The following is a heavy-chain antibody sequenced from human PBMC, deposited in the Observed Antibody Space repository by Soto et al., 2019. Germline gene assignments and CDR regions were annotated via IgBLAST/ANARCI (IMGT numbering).Heavy chain of an antibody. D-gene: IGHD3-10*01. CDR3: ARDNYYGSLGVFAY. J-gene: IGHJ4*02. V-gene: IGHV3-11*04. CDR2: ISSSSSTI. CDR1: ELKFIDHW. Sequence: ASELKFIDHWVACIRQTPGKGLEWVSYISSSSSTIYYADSVKGRFTISRDNAKNSLYLQMNSLRAEDTAVYYCARDNYYGSLGVFAYWGQGTPVPVSS.